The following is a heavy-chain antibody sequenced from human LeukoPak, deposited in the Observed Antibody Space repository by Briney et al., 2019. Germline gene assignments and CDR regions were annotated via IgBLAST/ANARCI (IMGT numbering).Heavy chain of an antibody. Sequence: PGGSLRLSCAASGFTFSAYWMHWIRQAPGKGLVWVSSINKDATMIRYADSVKGRFTISRDNAENTLFVQMKSLRVEDTGIYFCARAASAYNSDYYFDYWGQGTLVTVSS. J-gene: IGHJ4*02. CDR1: GFTFSAYW. D-gene: IGHD5-24*01. V-gene: IGHV3-74*01. CDR3: ARAASAYNSDYYFDY. CDR2: INKDATMI.